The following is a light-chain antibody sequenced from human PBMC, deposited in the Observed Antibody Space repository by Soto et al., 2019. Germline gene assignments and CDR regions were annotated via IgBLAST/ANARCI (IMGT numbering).Light chain of an antibody. J-gene: IGKJ5*01. Sequence: EIVLTQSPATLSLSPGERAALSCRASQSVGSHLAWYQQKPGQPPRLLIYDASNRATGIPARFSGSGSGTDFTLTISSLAPEDFAVYYCQHRTTWPPVTFGQGTRLEIK. V-gene: IGKV3-11*01. CDR1: QSVGSH. CDR3: QHRTTWPPVT. CDR2: DAS.